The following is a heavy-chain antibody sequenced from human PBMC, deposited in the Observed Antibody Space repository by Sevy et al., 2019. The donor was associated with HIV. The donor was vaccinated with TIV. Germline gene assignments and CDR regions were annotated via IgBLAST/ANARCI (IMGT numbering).Heavy chain of an antibody. CDR2: IYYSGST. CDR3: ARAESIAARPFFDY. J-gene: IGHJ4*02. Sequence: SKTLSLTCTVSGGSISSYYWSWIRQPPGKGLEWIGYIYYSGSTNYNPSLKSRVTRSVDTSKNQFSLKLSSVTAADTAVYYCARAESIAARPFFDYWGQGTLVTVSS. V-gene: IGHV4-59*01. D-gene: IGHD6-6*01. CDR1: GGSISSYY.